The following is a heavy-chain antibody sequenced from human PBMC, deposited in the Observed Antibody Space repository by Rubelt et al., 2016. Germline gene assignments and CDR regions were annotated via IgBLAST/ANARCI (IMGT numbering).Heavy chain of an antibody. CDR3: ARDGRSSGWYYYGMDV. D-gene: IGHD6-19*01. V-gene: IGHV3-21*01. CDR2: ISSSSSYI. Sequence: KPGGSLRLSCAASGFTFSSYSMNWVRQAPGKGLEWVSSISSSSSYIYYADSVKGRFTISRDNAKNSLYLQMNSLRDEDTAVYYCARDGRSSGWYYYGMDVWGQGTTGTVSS. J-gene: IGHJ6*02. CDR1: GFTFSSYS.